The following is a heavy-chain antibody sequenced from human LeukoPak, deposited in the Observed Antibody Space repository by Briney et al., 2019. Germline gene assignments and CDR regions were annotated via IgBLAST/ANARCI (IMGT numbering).Heavy chain of an antibody. Sequence: GGSLRLSCAAFGFTFSSYGMHWVRQAPGRGLEWVAVISYDGSNEHYVDSVKGRFTVSRDNSRSTLYLQMNSLRAEDTAVYFCARDNEQQLGNYYHYGMDAWGRGTTVTVSS. D-gene: IGHD6-13*01. V-gene: IGHV3-30*03. J-gene: IGHJ6*04. CDR3: ARDNEQQLGNYYHYGMDA. CDR1: GFTFSSYG. CDR2: ISYDGSNE.